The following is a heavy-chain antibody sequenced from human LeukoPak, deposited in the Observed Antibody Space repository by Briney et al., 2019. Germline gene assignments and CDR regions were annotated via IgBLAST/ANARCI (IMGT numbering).Heavy chain of an antibody. CDR3: ARDYYDSSGYYYFDY. CDR2: ISSSGSTI. Sequence: GGSLRLSCAASGFTFSSSAMSWVRQAPGKGLEWVSYISSSGSTIYYADSVKGRFTISRDNAKNSLYLQMNSLRAEDTAVYHCARDYYDSSGYYYFDYWGQGTLVTVSS. J-gene: IGHJ4*02. D-gene: IGHD3-22*01. V-gene: IGHV3-48*04. CDR1: GFTFSSSA.